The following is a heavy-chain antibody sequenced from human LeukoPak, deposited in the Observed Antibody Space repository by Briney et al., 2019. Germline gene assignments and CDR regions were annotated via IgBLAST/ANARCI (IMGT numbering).Heavy chain of an antibody. V-gene: IGHV3-23*01. CDR2: ISGSGGGT. D-gene: IGHD4/OR15-4a*01. CDR1: GFTFSSHA. Sequence: GGSLRLSCAASGFTFSSHAMSWVRQAPGKGLEWVSGISGSGGGTSYADSVKGRFTISGDNSKNTLYLQMNSLRAEDTAIDYCAKCGVNFNYFDSWGQGTLVTVSS. CDR3: AKCGVNFNYFDS. J-gene: IGHJ4*02.